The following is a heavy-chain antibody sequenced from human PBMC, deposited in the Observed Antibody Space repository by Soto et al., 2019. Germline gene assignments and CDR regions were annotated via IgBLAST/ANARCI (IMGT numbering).Heavy chain of an antibody. CDR1: GFSLSTDGVG. D-gene: IGHD2-21*01. Sequence: QITLKESGPTLVKPTQTLTLTCTFSGFSLSTDGVGVGWIRQPPGKALEWLALVFWDDDKRHNPSLKSRLTITTDTSKTQVVLIMTNMDPVDTATYYCVPSLRRASCGGGNCYFFDFWGQGTLVTVSS. V-gene: IGHV2-5*02. J-gene: IGHJ4*02. CDR2: VFWDDDK. CDR3: VPSLRRASCGGGNCYFFDF.